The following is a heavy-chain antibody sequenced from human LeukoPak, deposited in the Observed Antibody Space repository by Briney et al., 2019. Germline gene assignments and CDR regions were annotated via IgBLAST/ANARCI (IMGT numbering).Heavy chain of an antibody. V-gene: IGHV4-61*02. CDR2: ILTSGST. Sequence: SETLSLTCTVSGGSISSGSYYWSWIRQPAGKGLEWIGRILTSGSTNQNPSLKSRVTISVDTSKNQFFLKLSSVTAADTAVYYCARLSYYYDSTWGQGTLVTVSS. CDR1: GGSISSGSYY. CDR3: ARLSYYYDST. D-gene: IGHD3-22*01. J-gene: IGHJ5*02.